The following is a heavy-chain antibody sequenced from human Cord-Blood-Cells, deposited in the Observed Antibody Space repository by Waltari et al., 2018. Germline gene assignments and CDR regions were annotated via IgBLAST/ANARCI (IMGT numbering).Heavy chain of an antibody. Sequence: QVQLVESGGGVVQPGRSLRLSCAASGFPFSSYGLHWVRQAPGKGLEWVAVIWYDGSNKYYADSVKGRFTISRDNSKNTLYLQMNSLRAEGTAVYYCARGVSSGAFDIWGQGTMVTVSS. CDR3: ARGVSSGAFDI. V-gene: IGHV3-33*01. CDR1: GFPFSSYG. D-gene: IGHD6-6*01. J-gene: IGHJ3*02. CDR2: IWYDGSNK.